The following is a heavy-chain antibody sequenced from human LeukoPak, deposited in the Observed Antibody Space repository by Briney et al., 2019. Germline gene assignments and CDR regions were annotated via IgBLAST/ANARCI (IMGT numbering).Heavy chain of an antibody. CDR3: ATGIGVFDY. D-gene: IGHD1-1*01. V-gene: IGHV4-4*07. CDR1: GFTFSSYG. CDR2: ICLSADT. Sequence: LSCAASGFTFSSYGMHWIRQPAGKGLEWIGRICLSADTNYKPSLKSRVTMSADMSNNEISLKLTSVTAADTAVYYCATGIGVFDYWGQGILVTVSS. J-gene: IGHJ4*02.